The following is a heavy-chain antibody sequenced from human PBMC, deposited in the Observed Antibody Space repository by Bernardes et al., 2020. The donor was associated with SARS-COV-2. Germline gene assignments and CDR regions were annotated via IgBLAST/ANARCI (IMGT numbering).Heavy chain of an antibody. CDR3: AKCRARTLGVPSTDLWYFDL. D-gene: IGHD3-3*02. Sequence: GGSLRLSCVASGFNFATYKMSWVRQAPGEGLEWLSHISGGGSYTYYTDSVTARFTISRDNAKNSLYLQMNSLRDEDTAVYYCAKCRARTLGVPSTDLWYFDLWGRGTLVTVFS. J-gene: IGHJ2*01. V-gene: IGHV3-48*02. CDR1: GFNFATYK. CDR2: ISGGGSYT.